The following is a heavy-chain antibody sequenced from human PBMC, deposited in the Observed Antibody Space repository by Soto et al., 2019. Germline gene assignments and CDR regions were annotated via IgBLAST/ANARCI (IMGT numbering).Heavy chain of an antibody. Sequence: ASVKVSCKVSGYSLTELSIHWVRQAPGEGLEWMGGYDLEKGGTSYAQKFQGRVTMTRDTSTSTVYMELSSLRSEDTAVYYCARESTLAYWGQGTLVTVSS. CDR2: YDLEKGGT. CDR1: GYSLTELS. V-gene: IGHV1-24*01. CDR3: ARESTLAY. J-gene: IGHJ4*02.